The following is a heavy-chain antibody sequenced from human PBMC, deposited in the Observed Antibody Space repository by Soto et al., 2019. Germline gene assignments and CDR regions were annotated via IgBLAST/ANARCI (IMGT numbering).Heavy chain of an antibody. CDR1: GFTFSSYA. D-gene: IGHD3-10*01. V-gene: IGHV3-23*01. CDR2: LSGGGGST. J-gene: IGHJ4*02. CDR3: AKVGDYYGSGSYSSYFDY. Sequence: GGSLRLSCAASGFTFSSYAMSWVRQAPGKGLEWVSALSGGGGSTYYADSVKGRFTISRDNSKNTLYLQMNSLRAEDTAVYYCAKVGDYYGSGSYSSYFDYWGQGTLVTVSS.